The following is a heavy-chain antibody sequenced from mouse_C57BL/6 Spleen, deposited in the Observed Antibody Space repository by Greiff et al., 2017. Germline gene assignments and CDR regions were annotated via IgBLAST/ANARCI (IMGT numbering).Heavy chain of an antibody. CDR2: IYPGDGDT. J-gene: IGHJ3*01. CDR3: SRPYDGYDGFAY. D-gene: IGHD2-9*01. Sequence: VQLQESGAELVKPGASVKLSCKASGYAFSSYWMNWVKQRPGKGLEWFGQIYPGDGDTNYNGKFKGKATLTADKSSSTAYMQLSSLTSEDSAVYFCSRPYDGYDGFAYWGQGTLVTVSA. V-gene: IGHV1-80*01. CDR1: GYAFSSYW.